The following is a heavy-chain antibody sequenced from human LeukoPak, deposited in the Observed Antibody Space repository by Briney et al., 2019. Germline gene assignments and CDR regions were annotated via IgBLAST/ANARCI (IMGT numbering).Heavy chain of an antibody. J-gene: IGHJ4*02. D-gene: IGHD5-12*01. CDR1: GFTFSSYG. CDR3: ARDSGYDLNGDY. Sequence: GGSLRLSCAASGFTFSSYGMHWVRQAPGKGLEWVAVILSDGSKEFYTDSVKGRFTISRDNAKNSLYLQMNSLRAEDTAVYYCARDSGYDLNGDYWGQGTLVTVSS. CDR2: ILSDGSKE. V-gene: IGHV3-33*01.